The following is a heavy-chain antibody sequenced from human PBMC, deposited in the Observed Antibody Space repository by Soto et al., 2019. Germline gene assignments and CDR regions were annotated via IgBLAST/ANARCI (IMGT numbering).Heavy chain of an antibody. CDR3: ASPYCCNTSCYRFVYYGMDV. Sequence: SVQVSCKASGGTFSSYAIIWVRQAPGPGLEWMGGIIPLFGTANYAQKFQGRVTITADESTSTAYMELSILRSEDRTVYYCASPYCCNTSCYRFVYYGMDVWGQGTTVTVSS. CDR2: IIPLFGTA. V-gene: IGHV1-69*13. J-gene: IGHJ6*02. D-gene: IGHD2-2*02. CDR1: GGTFSSYA.